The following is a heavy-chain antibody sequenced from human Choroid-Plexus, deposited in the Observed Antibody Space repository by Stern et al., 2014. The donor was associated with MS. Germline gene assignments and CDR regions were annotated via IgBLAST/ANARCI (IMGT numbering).Heavy chain of an antibody. CDR1: GFTFGSCA. V-gene: IGHV3-30*18. CDR3: AKDRQYLTYFFDH. CDR2: VSYDGSNK. Sequence: DQLVESGGGVVQPGRPLRLSCVASGFTFGSCAMHWVRQAPGKGLEWVAGVSYDGSNKYYADSVKGRFNISRDNSQNTLYMQMSSLRPEDTAVYYCAKDRQYLTYFFDHWGQGSLVTVSS. D-gene: IGHD2/OR15-2a*01. J-gene: IGHJ5*02.